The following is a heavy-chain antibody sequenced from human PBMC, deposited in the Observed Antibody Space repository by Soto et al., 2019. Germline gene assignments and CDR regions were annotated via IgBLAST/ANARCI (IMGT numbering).Heavy chain of an antibody. Sequence: QVQLVQSGAEVKKPGSSVKVSCKASGGTFSSYAISWVRQAPGQGLEWMGGIIPISDTTNYAQKFQGRVTITADESTSTAYRELSSLRSEDKAVYYRARSQGSSNSLAIYYYYYYGMDGWGKWTTVTVSS. CDR1: GGTFSSYA. CDR2: IIPISDTT. D-gene: IGHD6-13*01. V-gene: IGHV1-69*01. CDR3: ARSQGSSNSLAIYYYYYYGMDG. J-gene: IGHJ6*04.